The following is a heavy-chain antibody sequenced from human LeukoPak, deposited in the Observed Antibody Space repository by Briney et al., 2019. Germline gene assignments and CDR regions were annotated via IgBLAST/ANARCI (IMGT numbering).Heavy chain of an antibody. Sequence: ASVKVSCKASGYTFTNYYMHWVRQAPGQGLEWMGIINPSGGRTSYAQKFQGRVTMTRDMSTSTVYMELSSLRSEDTAVYYCARGPGEGGSSGYYYGKPEDPAEYYFDYWGQGTLVTVSS. D-gene: IGHD3-22*01. CDR1: GYTFTNYY. J-gene: IGHJ4*02. V-gene: IGHV1-46*01. CDR3: ARGPGEGGSSGYYYGKPEDPAEYYFDY. CDR2: INPSGGRT.